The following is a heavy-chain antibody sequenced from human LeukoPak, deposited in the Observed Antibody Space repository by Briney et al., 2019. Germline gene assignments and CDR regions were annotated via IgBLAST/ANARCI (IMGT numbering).Heavy chain of an antibody. CDR2: IYTSGST. V-gene: IGHV4-61*02. Sequence: SETLSLTCTVSGGSISSGSYYWSWIRQPAGKGLEWIGRIYTSGSTNYNPSLKSRVTISVDTSKNQFSLKLSSVTAADTAVYYCARVVAARFDYWGQGTLVTVSS. D-gene: IGHD6-6*01. CDR1: GGSISSGSYY. CDR3: ARVVAARFDY. J-gene: IGHJ4*02.